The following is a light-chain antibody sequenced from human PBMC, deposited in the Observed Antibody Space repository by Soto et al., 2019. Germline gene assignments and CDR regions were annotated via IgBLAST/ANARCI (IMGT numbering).Light chain of an antibody. CDR1: QSVSSSY. V-gene: IGKV3-20*01. CDR2: GAS. J-gene: IGKJ1*01. Sequence: EIVLTQPPGTLSLSPGERATLSCRASQSVSSSYLAWYQQKPGQAPRLLIYGASIRATGIPDRFSGSGSGTDFTLTISRLEPEDFAVYYCHQYGGSPRTFGQGTKVDIK. CDR3: HQYGGSPRT.